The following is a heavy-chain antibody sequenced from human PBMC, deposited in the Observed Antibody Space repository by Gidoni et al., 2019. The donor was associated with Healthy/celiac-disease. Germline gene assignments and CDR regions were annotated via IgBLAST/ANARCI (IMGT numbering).Heavy chain of an antibody. CDR2: IYWDGSST. Sequence: EVQLVESGGGLVQPGWSLRLSCAAPGFTFSSHWMHWVRQDPGKGLVWVSRIYWDGSSTGYADSVKGRFTISRDNAKRMLYLQMNSLRAEDTAVYYCAREDSVGGMDDWGQGTAVTVS. D-gene: IGHD4-4*01. V-gene: IGHV3-74*01. J-gene: IGHJ6*02. CDR3: AREDSVGGMDD. CDR1: GFTFSSHW.